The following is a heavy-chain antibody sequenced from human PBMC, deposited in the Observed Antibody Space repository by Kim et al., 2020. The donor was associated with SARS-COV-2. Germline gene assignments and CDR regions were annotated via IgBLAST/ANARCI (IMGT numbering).Heavy chain of an antibody. D-gene: IGHD3-10*01. J-gene: IGHJ5*02. Sequence: VKGRLTIPRDNSKNTLYLPMNSLRAEDTAVYFCARPLWFGELLNNWFDPWGQGTLVTVSS. V-gene: IGHV3-30*01. CDR3: ARPLWFGELLNNWFDP.